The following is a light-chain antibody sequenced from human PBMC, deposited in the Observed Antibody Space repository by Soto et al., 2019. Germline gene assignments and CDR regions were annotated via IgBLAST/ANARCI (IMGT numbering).Light chain of an antibody. CDR1: QSVSSSY. CDR2: GAS. CDR3: QQYNNWWT. V-gene: IGKV3-15*01. Sequence: EIVLTQSPGTLSLSPGARATLSCRASQSVSSSYLAWYQQKPGQAPRLLTYGASSRATGIPARFSGSGSGTEFTLTISSLQSEDFAVYYCQQYNNWWTFGQGTKVDIK. J-gene: IGKJ1*01.